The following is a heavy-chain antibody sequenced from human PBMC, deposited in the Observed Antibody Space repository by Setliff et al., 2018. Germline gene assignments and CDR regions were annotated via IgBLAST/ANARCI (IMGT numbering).Heavy chain of an antibody. CDR3: ARGEAGYYEAFDI. V-gene: IGHV1-18*01. CDR1: GYTFISYD. J-gene: IGHJ3*02. D-gene: IGHD3-9*01. Sequence: ASVKVSCKASGYTFISYDINWVRQAPGQGLEWMGWIGAYNGNTKYAQKFQGRVTLTTETSANTAYMKLRSLRSDDTAVYYCARGEAGYYEAFDIWAKGQWSPS. CDR2: IGAYNGNT.